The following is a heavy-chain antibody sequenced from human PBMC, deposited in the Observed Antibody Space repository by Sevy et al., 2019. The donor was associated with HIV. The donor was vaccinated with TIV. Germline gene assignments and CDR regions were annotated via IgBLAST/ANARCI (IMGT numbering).Heavy chain of an antibody. CDR1: GYTFTSYY. CDR3: TREGGATNAFDY. V-gene: IGHV1-46*01. D-gene: IGHD1-26*01. J-gene: IGHJ4*02. CDR2: INPSGGST. Sequence: ASVKVSCKASGYTFTSYYMHCVRQAPGQGLEWMGIINPSGGSTSYAQKFQGRVSMTRDTSTSLLYMELSSLRSEDTVVYYCTREGGATNAFDYWGQGTLVTVSS.